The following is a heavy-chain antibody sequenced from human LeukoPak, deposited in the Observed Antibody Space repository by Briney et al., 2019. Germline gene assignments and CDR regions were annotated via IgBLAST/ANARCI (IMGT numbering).Heavy chain of an antibody. J-gene: IGHJ5*02. CDR1: GGSISSSNW. D-gene: IGHD1-1*01. CDR3: ARRHWNDGGNWFDP. Sequence: VKPSGTLSLTCAVSGGSISSSNWWSWVRQPPGKGLEWIGEIDHNGSTNYKPSLKSRVTISVDKSKNQFSLKLSSVTAADTAVYYCARRHWNDGGNWFDPWGQGTLVTVSS. V-gene: IGHV4-4*02. CDR2: IDHNGST.